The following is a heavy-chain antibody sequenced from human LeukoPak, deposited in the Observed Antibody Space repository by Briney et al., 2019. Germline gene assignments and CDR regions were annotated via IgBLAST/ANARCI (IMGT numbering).Heavy chain of an antibody. J-gene: IGHJ3*02. Sequence: GGSLRLSCAASGFIFRSYEMNWVRQAPGKGLEWVSYISSSGSIIDYADSVKGRFTISRDSAKKSLYMQMNSLRVEDTALYYCAREGIAATTGDAFDIWGQGTMVTVSS. CDR1: GFIFRSYE. CDR2: ISSSGSII. D-gene: IGHD2-15*01. V-gene: IGHV3-48*03. CDR3: AREGIAATTGDAFDI.